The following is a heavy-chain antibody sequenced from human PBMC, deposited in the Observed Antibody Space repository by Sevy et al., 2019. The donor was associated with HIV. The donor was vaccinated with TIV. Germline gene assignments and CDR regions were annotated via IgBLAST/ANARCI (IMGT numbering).Heavy chain of an antibody. Sequence: GGSLRLSCVVSGFTFSSDWMHWVRQAPGKGLGWVSRINSDGSRTNYADSVKGRFTISRVSTKNTLFLQMNSLRAEDTAVYYCIRGTSGTFGYWGQGTLVTVSS. J-gene: IGHJ4*02. V-gene: IGHV3-74*01. D-gene: IGHD1-26*01. CDR3: IRGTSGTFGY. CDR1: GFTFSSDW. CDR2: INSDGSRT.